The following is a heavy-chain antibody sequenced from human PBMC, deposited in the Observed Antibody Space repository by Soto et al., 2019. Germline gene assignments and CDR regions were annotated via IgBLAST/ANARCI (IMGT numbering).Heavy chain of an antibody. CDR2: INAGNGNT. D-gene: IGHD5-18*01. Sequence: ASVKVSCKASGYTFTSYAMHWVRQAPGQRLEWMGWINAGNGNTKYSQKFQGRVTITRDTSASTVYMELSSLRSEDTAVYYCARGLNGYSHYFDYWGQGTLVPSPQ. V-gene: IGHV1-3*01. CDR1: GYTFTSYA. J-gene: IGHJ4*02. CDR3: ARGLNGYSHYFDY.